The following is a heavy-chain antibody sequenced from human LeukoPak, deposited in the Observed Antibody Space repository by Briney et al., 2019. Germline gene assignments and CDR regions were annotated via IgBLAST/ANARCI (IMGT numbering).Heavy chain of an antibody. Sequence: GGSLRLSCAASGFTLSSYGMHWVRQAPGKGLEWVAVIWYDGSNKYYADSVKGRFTISRDNSKNTLYLQMNSLRAEDTAVYYCARLQAVTPFDYWGQGTLVTVSS. CDR2: IWYDGSNK. CDR1: GFTLSSYG. D-gene: IGHD1-14*01. J-gene: IGHJ4*02. CDR3: ARLQAVTPFDY. V-gene: IGHV3-33*01.